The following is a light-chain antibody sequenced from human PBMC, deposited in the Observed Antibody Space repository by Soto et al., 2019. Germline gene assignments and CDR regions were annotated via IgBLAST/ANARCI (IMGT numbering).Light chain of an antibody. V-gene: IGLV2-8*01. CDR3: SSYAGSHNEEV. J-gene: IGLJ2*01. CDR2: EVS. CDR1: SSDVGGYKY. Sequence: QSVLTQPPSASGSPGQSVTIYCTGTSSDVGGYKYVSWYQQHPGKATKLMIYEVSKRPSGVPDSYSGSKSGNTAYLTVFGLQAEEEADHHSSSYAGSHNEEVFGGGTKLTAL.